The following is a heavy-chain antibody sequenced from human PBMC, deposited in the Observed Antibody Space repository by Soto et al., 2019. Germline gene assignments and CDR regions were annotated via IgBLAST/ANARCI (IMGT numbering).Heavy chain of an antibody. CDR3: VRGQYSSGGGYFDY. Sequence: EVQLVESGGGLVQPGGSLRLSCAASGFTFSSYEMNWVRQAPGKGLEWVSYISSSASTIYYADSVKGRFTISRDNAKNSLFLQMNSLRAEDTAVYYCVRGQYSSGGGYFDYWGQETLVTVSS. V-gene: IGHV3-48*03. CDR1: GFTFSSYE. J-gene: IGHJ4*02. D-gene: IGHD6-19*01. CDR2: ISSSASTI.